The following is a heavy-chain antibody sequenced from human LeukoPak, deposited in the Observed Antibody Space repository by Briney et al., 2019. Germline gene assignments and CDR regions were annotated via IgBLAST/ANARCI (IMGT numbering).Heavy chain of an antibody. D-gene: IGHD1-26*01. CDR3: ARYSRGPWVFDI. CDR2: INPSGGST. Sequence: ASVKVSCKASGYTFTSYYMHWVRQAPGQGLEWMGIINPSGGSTSYAQKFQGRVTMTRDTSTSTVYMELSSLRPEDTAVYYCARYSRGPWVFDIWGQGTMVTVSS. V-gene: IGHV1-46*01. CDR1: GYTFTSYY. J-gene: IGHJ3*02.